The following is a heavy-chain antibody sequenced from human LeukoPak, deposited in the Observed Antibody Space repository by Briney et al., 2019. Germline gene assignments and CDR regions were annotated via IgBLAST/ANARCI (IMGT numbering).Heavy chain of an antibody. CDR1: GGTFSSYA. CDR3: ARDDYGDYLTPY. CDR2: IIPILGIA. V-gene: IGHV1-69*04. J-gene: IGHJ4*02. D-gene: IGHD4-17*01. Sequence: ASVKVSCKASGGTFSSYAISWVRQAPGQGLEWMGRIIPILGIASCAQKFQGRVTITADKSTSTAYMELSSLRSEDTAVYYCARDDYGDYLTPYWGQGTLVTVSS.